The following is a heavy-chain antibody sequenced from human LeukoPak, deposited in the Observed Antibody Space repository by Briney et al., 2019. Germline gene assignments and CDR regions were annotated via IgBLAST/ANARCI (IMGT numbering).Heavy chain of an antibody. D-gene: IGHD6-6*01. J-gene: IGHJ4*02. CDR1: GFTFGDYA. V-gene: IGHV3-49*04. CDR3: AKAGYSSSSHDPYYFDY. Sequence: GGSLRLSCTGSGFTFGDYALIWVRQAPGKGLEWVGLIRSKIYGGTTEYAASVKGRFTISRDDSKSIAYLQMNSLRAEDTAVYYCAKAGYSSSSHDPYYFDYWGQGTLVTVSS. CDR2: IRSKIYGGTT.